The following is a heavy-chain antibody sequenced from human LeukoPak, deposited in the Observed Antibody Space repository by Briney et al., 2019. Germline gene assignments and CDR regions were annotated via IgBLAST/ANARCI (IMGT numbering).Heavy chain of an antibody. CDR3: ARDLDSSGLVAY. CDR2: TSSSSSYI. CDR1: GFTFSSYS. Sequence: TGGSLRLSCAASGFTFSSYSMNWVRQAPGKGLEWVSSTSSSSSYIYYADSVKGRFTISRDNAKNSLYLQMNSLRAEDTAVYYCARDLDSSGLVAYWGQGTLVTVSS. J-gene: IGHJ4*02. V-gene: IGHV3-21*01. D-gene: IGHD6-19*01.